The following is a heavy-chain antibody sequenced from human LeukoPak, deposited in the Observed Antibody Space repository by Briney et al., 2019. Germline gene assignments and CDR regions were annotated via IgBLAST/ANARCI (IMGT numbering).Heavy chain of an antibody. V-gene: IGHV1-24*01. D-gene: IGHD5-12*01. CDR3: ATSPRGYSGYEFDY. J-gene: IGHJ4*02. CDR1: GYTLTELS. CDR2: FDPEDGET. Sequence: ASVKASCKVSGYTLTELSMHWVRQAPGKGLEWMGGFDPEDGETIYAQKFQGRVTMTEDTSTDTAYMELSSLRSEDTAVYYCATSPRGYSGYEFDYWGQGTLVTVSS.